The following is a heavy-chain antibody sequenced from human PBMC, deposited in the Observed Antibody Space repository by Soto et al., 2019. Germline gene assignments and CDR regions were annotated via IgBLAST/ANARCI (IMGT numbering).Heavy chain of an antibody. CDR2: SYHSGST. D-gene: IGHD6-6*01. V-gene: IGHV4-38-2*01. CDR3: AREARTLDWFLDL. CDR1: GYSISREYY. J-gene: IGHJ2*01. Sequence: SETLSLTCAVSGYSISREYYWGWLRQPPGKGLEWIGSSYHSGSTYYNPSLKSRVMILLDTSKNHFSLKLTSVTAADTAVYYCAREARTLDWFLDLWGRGTLVTVSS.